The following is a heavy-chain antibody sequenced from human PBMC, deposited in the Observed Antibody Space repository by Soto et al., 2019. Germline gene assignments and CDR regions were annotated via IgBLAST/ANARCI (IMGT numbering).Heavy chain of an antibody. Sequence: PGESLKISCKGSVYSFTSYWIGWVRQMPGKCLEWMGIIYPGDSDTXXSPSFQGXXTISAYKSISTXYLQWXSLKASDTAIYYCAKWSGYPNCFGPWRQGFLVTVSS. V-gene: IGHV5-51*01. CDR2: IYPGDSDT. CDR3: AKWSGYPNCFGP. D-gene: IGHD3-9*01. J-gene: IGHJ5*02. CDR1: VYSFTSYW.